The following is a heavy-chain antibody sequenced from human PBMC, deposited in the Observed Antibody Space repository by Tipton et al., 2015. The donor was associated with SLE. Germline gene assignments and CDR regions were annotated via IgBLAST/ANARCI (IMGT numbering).Heavy chain of an antibody. CDR1: GFTFSSYS. D-gene: IGHD5-24*01. V-gene: IGHV3-21*03. J-gene: IGHJ4*02. CDR3: ARDSTPLEMATMNY. CDR2: ISSRSSYI. Sequence: QLVQSGGGLFKPGGSLRLSCAASGFTFSSYSMNWVRQAPGKGLEWVSCISSRSSYIYYADSVKGRFTISRDNAKNSLYLQMNSLRAEDTAVYYCARDSTPLEMATMNYWGQGTLVTVSS.